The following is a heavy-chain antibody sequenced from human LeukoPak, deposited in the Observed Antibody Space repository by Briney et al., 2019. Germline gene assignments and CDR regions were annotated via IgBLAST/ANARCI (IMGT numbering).Heavy chain of an antibody. D-gene: IGHD6-13*01. J-gene: IGHJ4*02. CDR3: ATPRRTSSSWYYPSLDY. CDR2: ISYDGSNK. V-gene: IGHV3-30*03. Sequence: GGSLRLSCAASGFTFSSYGMHWVRQAPGKGLEWVAVISYDGSNKYYADSVKGRFNISRDNSKNTLYLQMNSLRAEDTAVYYCATPRRTSSSWYYPSLDYWGQGTLVTVSS. CDR1: GFTFSSYG.